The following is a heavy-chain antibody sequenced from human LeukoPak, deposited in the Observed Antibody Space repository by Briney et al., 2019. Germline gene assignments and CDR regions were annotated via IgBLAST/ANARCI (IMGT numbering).Heavy chain of an antibody. CDR3: ARGGYYDSSGYYRLDY. D-gene: IGHD3-22*01. CDR1: GGSISIGGYY. CDR2: IYYSGST. Sequence: SQTLSLTCTVSGGSISIGGYYWSWIRQHPGKGLEWIGYIYYSGSTYYNPSLKSRVTISVDTSKNQFSLKLSSVTAADTAVYYCARGGYYDSSGYYRLDYWGQGTLVTVSS. V-gene: IGHV4-31*03. J-gene: IGHJ4*02.